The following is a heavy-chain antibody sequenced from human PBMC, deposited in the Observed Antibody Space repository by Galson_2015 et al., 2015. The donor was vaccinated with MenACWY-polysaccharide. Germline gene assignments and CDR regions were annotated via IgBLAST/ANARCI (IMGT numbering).Heavy chain of an antibody. CDR3: AGPTVGLTGTAAAAMAFDI. CDR1: GDSFTNFA. J-gene: IGHJ3*02. CDR2: IIPRFGTA. V-gene: IGHV1-69*13. D-gene: IGHD1-1*01. Sequence: SVKVSCKASGDSFTNFAISWVRQAPGQGLEWMGGIIPRFGTANYAQKFQGRLTIAADESASTAYMELSRLTSDDTAIYYCAGPTVGLTGTAAAAMAFDIWGQGTLVTVSS.